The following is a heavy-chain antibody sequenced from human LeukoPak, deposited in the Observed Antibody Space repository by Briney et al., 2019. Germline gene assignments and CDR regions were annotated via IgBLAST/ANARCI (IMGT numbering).Heavy chain of an antibody. Sequence: SGTLSLTCAVSGGSISSSNWWSWVRQPPGKGLEWIGEIYHSGSTNYNPSLKSRVTISVDKSKNQFSLKLSSVTAADTAVCYCASFPIVVVPAAMGGAGYWGQGTLVTVYS. V-gene: IGHV4-4*02. D-gene: IGHD2-2*01. CDR2: IYHSGST. CDR1: GGSISSSNW. CDR3: ASFPIVVVPAAMGGAGY. J-gene: IGHJ4*02.